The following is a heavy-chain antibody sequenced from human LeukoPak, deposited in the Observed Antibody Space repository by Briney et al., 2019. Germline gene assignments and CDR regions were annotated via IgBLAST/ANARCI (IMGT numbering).Heavy chain of an antibody. CDR2: IYYSGST. V-gene: IGHV4-59*01. CDR1: GGSISSYY. J-gene: IGHJ2*01. D-gene: IGHD3-10*01. Sequence: SGTLSLTCTVSGGSISSYYWSWIRQPPGKGLEWIGYIYYSGSTNYNPSLKSRVTISVDTSKNQFSLKLSSVTAADTAVYYCARGFIRAWYFDLWGRGTLVTVSS. CDR3: ARGFIRAWYFDL.